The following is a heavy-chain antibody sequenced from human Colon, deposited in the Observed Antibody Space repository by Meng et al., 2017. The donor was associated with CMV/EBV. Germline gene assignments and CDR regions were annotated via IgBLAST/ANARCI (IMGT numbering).Heavy chain of an antibody. D-gene: IGHD1-1*01. J-gene: IGHJ6*02. CDR3: ASAPLEPHYYYGLDV. CDR1: GGSARSGSYY. V-gene: IGHV4-61*03. CDR2: VYYSGST. Sequence: SETLSLTCAVSGGSARSGSYYWSWIRQPPGKGLEWVGYVYYSGSTKYNPCLKSRVTISVDTSNNHSSLYLNSVTAADTAVYYCASAPLEPHYYYGLDVWGQGTTVTVSS.